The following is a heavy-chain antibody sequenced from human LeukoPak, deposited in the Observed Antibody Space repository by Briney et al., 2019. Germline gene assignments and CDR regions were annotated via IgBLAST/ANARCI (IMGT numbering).Heavy chain of an antibody. D-gene: IGHD3-10*01. V-gene: IGHV1-69*06. J-gene: IGHJ5*02. CDR1: GGTFSSYA. CDR2: IIPIFGTA. Sequence: SLKVSCKASGGTFSSYAISWVRQAPGHGLEWMGGIIPIFGTANYAQKFQGRVTITADKSTSTAYMELSSLRSEDTAVYYCARGRGVISVFDPWGQGTLVTVSS. CDR3: ARGRGVISVFDP.